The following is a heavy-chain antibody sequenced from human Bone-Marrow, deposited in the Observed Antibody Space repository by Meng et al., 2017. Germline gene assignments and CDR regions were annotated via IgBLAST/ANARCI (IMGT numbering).Heavy chain of an antibody. CDR1: GGSFSDYY. CDR2: IYTSGST. CDR3: ARDRGDYYGSGSYYFIAFDI. D-gene: IGHD3-10*01. V-gene: IGHV4-4*07. Sequence: GSLRLSCVVSGGSFSDYYWSWIRQPPGKGLEWIGRIYTSGSTNYNPSLKSRVTMSVDTSKNQFSLKLSSVTAADTAVYYCARDRGDYYGSGSYYFIAFDIWGQGTMVTVSS. J-gene: IGHJ3*02.